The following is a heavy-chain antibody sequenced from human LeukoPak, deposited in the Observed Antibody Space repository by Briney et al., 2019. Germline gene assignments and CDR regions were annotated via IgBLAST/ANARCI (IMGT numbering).Heavy chain of an antibody. V-gene: IGHV3-30*02. CDR2: IRSDGSNK. D-gene: IGHD2-2*01. CDR3: DCSSTSCYAAGDY. J-gene: IGHJ4*02. CDR1: GFTVSSNY. Sequence: GGSLRLSCAASGFTVSSNYMSWVRQAPGKGLEWVAFIRSDGSNKYYADSMKGRFTISRDNSKNTLYLQMNSLRAEDTAVYYCDCSSTSCYAAGDYWGQGTLVTVSS.